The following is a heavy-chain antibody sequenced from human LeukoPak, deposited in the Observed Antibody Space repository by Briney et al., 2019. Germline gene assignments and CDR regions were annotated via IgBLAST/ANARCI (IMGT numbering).Heavy chain of an antibody. J-gene: IGHJ4*02. D-gene: IGHD4-23*01. Sequence: GGSLRLSCTASGFTFGDYAMSWVRQAPGKGLEWVGFIRSKAYGATTEYAASVKGRFTISRDDSKSIAYLQMDSLKTEDTAVYYCTRAPYGGNSLATYWGQGTLVTVSS. V-gene: IGHV3-49*04. CDR2: IRSKAYGATT. CDR3: TRAPYGGNSLATY. CDR1: GFTFGDYA.